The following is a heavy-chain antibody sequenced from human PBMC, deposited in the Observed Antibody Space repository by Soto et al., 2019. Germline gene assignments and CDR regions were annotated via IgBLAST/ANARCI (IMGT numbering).Heavy chain of an antibody. CDR2: LNPNSGGT. V-gene: IGHV1-8*01. CDR1: GYTFTSHD. D-gene: IGHD3-3*01. CDR3: ARGQHYDFWSGYNWFDP. Sequence: QEQLVQSGAEVRKPGASVKVSCKASGYTFTSHDINWVRQASGQGIEWMGWLNPNSGGTGIAQKFQGRVTLTRDTSITTAYLELTSLTSEDTAVYYCARGQHYDFWSGYNWFDPWGQGTLLTVSS. J-gene: IGHJ5*02.